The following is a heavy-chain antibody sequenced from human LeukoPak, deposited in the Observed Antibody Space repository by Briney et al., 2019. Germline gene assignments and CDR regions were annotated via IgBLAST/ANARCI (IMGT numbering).Heavy chain of an antibody. CDR1: GGTFSSYA. V-gene: IGHV1-69*13. Sequence: GASVKVSCKASGGTFSSYAISWVRQAPGQGLEWMGGIIPIFGTANYAQKFQGRVTITPDESTSTAYMELSSLRSEDTAVYYCARAEYDSSGYYWHDAFDIWGQGTMVTVSS. CDR3: ARAEYDSSGYYWHDAFDI. D-gene: IGHD3-22*01. J-gene: IGHJ3*02. CDR2: IIPIFGTA.